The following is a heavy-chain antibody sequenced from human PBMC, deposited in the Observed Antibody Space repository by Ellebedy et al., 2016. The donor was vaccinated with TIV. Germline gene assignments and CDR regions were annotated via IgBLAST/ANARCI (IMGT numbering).Heavy chain of an antibody. D-gene: IGHD3-22*01. J-gene: IGHJ3*02. V-gene: IGHV3-9*01. CDR2: ISWNSGYM. CDR3: VKDTGGTRVYDSSGYYGFDI. Sequence: GGSLRLSXAASGFTFADYAMHWVRRAPGKGLEWVSGISWNSGYMGYADSVKGRFTISRDNAKNSLYLQMNSLRPEDTAFYYCVKDTGGTRVYDSSGYYGFDIWGQGTMVTVSS. CDR1: GFTFADYA.